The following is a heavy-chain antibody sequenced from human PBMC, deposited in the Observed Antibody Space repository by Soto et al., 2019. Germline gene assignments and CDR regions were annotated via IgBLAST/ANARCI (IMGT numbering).Heavy chain of an antibody. CDR3: ARGSGSPIAIAY. J-gene: IGHJ4*02. CDR2: IWYDGSNK. D-gene: IGHD3-10*01. V-gene: IGHV3-33*01. Sequence: QVQLVESGGGVVQPGTSLRLSCAASGFTFSSYGMHWVRQAPGKGLEWVALIWYDGSNKYYADSVKGRFTISRDSSKNTLFLQMNSLRAEDTAVYYCARGSGSPIAIAYWGQGTLVTVSS. CDR1: GFTFSSYG.